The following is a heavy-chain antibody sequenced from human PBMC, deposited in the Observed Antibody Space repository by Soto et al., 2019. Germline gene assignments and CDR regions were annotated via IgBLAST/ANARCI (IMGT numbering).Heavy chain of an antibody. CDR1: GFTFSDYA. D-gene: IGHD4-17*01. Sequence: GGSLRLSCAASGFTFSDYAMSWVRQAPGKGLEWVSTISGSGDNTDYVDSVKGRFTISRDNSKNTLYLQMNSLRAEDTAVYYCAKDPLTVTPYFDYWGQGTLVTVSS. J-gene: IGHJ4*02. CDR2: ISGSGDNT. CDR3: AKDPLTVTPYFDY. V-gene: IGHV3-23*01.